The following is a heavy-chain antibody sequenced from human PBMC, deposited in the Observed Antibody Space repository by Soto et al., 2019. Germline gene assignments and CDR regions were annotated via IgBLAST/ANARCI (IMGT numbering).Heavy chain of an antibody. D-gene: IGHD6-13*01. CDR1: RFTSFYHA. CDR3: VSWVSAHFDS. V-gene: IGHV3-23*01. Sequence: WGSLRLSCAASRFTSFYHAINFFRQSPFKGREWVSTISSNGENTHYADSVKGRFIISSDNSSNTVALQMNSLRVEDTAIYYCVSWVSAHFDSWGQGTLVTASS. CDR2: ISSNGENT. J-gene: IGHJ4*01.